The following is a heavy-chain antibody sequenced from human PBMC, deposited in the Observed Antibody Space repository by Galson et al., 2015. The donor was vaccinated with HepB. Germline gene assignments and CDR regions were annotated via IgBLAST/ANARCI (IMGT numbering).Heavy chain of an antibody. D-gene: IGHD3-10*01. CDR2: ISSSSSYI. Sequence: SLRLSCAASGFTFSSYSMNWVRQAPGKGLEWVSSISSSSSYIYYADSVKDRFTISRDNAKNSLYLQMNSLRAEDTAVYYCARRAAGIGNWFDPWGQGTLVTVSS. CDR1: GFTFSSYS. CDR3: ARRAAGIGNWFDP. V-gene: IGHV3-21*01. J-gene: IGHJ5*02.